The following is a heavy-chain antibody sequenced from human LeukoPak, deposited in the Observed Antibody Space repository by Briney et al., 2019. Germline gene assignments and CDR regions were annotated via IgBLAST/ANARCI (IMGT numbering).Heavy chain of an antibody. CDR1: GYTFTSYY. CDR3: ARGVNAGVDY. V-gene: IGHV1-46*01. D-gene: IGHD1-26*01. Sequence: ASVKVSCKASGYTFTSYYMHWVRQAPGQGLEWMGIINPSGGSTSYAQKFQGRVAMTRDTSISTVYMELSSLTSEDTAVYYCARGVNAGVDYWGQGTLVTVSP. CDR2: INPSGGST. J-gene: IGHJ4*02.